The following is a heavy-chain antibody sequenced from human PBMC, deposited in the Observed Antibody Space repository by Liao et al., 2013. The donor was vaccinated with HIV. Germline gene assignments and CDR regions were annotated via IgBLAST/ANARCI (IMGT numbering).Heavy chain of an antibody. Sequence: QLQLQESGSGLVKPSQTLSLTCTVSGASLSYGGYSWSWIRQPAGKGLEWIGRMYRSGSTNYNPSLRSRVTMSIDTSKNQFSLNLSSVTAADTAIYYCARDADRYSSGEAFHIWGRRDNGHRLS. V-gene: IGHV4-61*02. J-gene: IGHJ3*02. CDR2: MYRSGST. D-gene: IGHD3-22*01. CDR1: GASLSYGGYS. CDR3: ARDADRYSSGEAFHI.